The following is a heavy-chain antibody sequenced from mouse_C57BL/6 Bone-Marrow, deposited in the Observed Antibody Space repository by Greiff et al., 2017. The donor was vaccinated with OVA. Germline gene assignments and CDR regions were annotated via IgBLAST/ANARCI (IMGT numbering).Heavy chain of an antibody. D-gene: IGHD3-2*02. V-gene: IGHV14-4*01. Sequence: EVQLQQSGAELVRPGASVKLSCTASGFNIKDDYMHWVKQRPEQGLEWIGWIDPENGDTEYASKFQGKATITADTSSNTAYLQLSSLTSEDTAVYYCTTAQAGWFAYWGQGTLVTVSA. CDR2: IDPENGDT. CDR1: GFNIKDDY. CDR3: TTAQAGWFAY. J-gene: IGHJ3*01.